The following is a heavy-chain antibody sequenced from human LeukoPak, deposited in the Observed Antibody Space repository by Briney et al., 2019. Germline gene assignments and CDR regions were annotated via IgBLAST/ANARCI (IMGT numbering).Heavy chain of an antibody. V-gene: IGHV3-53*01. CDR2: IYSGGST. J-gene: IGHJ6*03. CDR3: ARTTSLVTTINYYYMDV. D-gene: IGHD2-21*02. CDR1: GFTVSSNY. Sequence: PGGSLRLSCAASGFTVSSNYMSWVRQAPGKGLEWVSVIYSGGSTYYADSVKGRFTISRDYSKNTLYLQMNSLRAEDTAVYYCARTTSLVTTINYYYMDVWGKGTTVTVSS.